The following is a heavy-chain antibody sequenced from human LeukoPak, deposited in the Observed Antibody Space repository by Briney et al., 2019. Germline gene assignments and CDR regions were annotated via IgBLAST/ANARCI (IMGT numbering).Heavy chain of an antibody. CDR3: ASLNGDGFDI. CDR1: GGSLGGYY. D-gene: IGHD2-8*01. CDR2: IYSSGST. J-gene: IGHJ3*02. Sequence: SETLSLTCTVSGGSLGGYYWYWIRQPAGKGLEWIGRIYSSGSTNYAPSLKSRVTTSIDTSKKHLSLKLNTVTAADTAVYYCASLNGDGFDIWGQGTKVTVSS. V-gene: IGHV4-4*07.